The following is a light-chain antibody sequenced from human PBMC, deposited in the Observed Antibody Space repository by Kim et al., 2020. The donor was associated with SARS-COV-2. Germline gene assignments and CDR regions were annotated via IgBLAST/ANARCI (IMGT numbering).Light chain of an antibody. Sequence: SVSPGQTASITCSGDKLGDKYACWYQQKPGQSPVLVIYQDSKRPSGIPERFSGSNSGNTATLTIGGTQAMDEADYYCQAWDSSTWVFGGGTQLTVL. CDR2: QDS. J-gene: IGLJ3*02. V-gene: IGLV3-1*01. CDR3: QAWDSSTWV. CDR1: KLGDKY.